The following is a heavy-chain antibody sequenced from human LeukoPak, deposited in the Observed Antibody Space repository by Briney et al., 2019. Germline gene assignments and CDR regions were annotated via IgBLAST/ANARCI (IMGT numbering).Heavy chain of an antibody. CDR2: ISAYNGNT. D-gene: IGHD2-2*01. V-gene: IGHV1-18*01. Sequence: ASVKVSCKASGYTFTSYGISWVRQAPGQGLEWMGWISAYNGNTSYAQKLQGRVTMTTDTSTGTAYMELRSLRSDDTAVYYCASKEGYCSSTSCSSFDYWGQGTLVTVSS. J-gene: IGHJ4*02. CDR1: GYTFTSYG. CDR3: ASKEGYCSSTSCSSFDY.